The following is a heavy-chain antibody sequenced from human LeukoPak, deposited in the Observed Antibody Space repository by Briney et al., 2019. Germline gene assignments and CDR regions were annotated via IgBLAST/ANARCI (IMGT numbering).Heavy chain of an antibody. Sequence: HPGGSLRLSCVASGFSSTNYAMNWVRQAPGKGLEWVSLIIGSSGSTFYADSVRGRFTISRDKSKNTLYLQMNSLRAEDTAVYYCAKGAYDYVEIAYFDYWGQGSLVTVSS. J-gene: IGHJ4*02. CDR1: GFSSTNYA. CDR3: AKGAYDYVEIAYFDY. CDR2: IIGSSGST. V-gene: IGHV3-23*01. D-gene: IGHD5-12*01.